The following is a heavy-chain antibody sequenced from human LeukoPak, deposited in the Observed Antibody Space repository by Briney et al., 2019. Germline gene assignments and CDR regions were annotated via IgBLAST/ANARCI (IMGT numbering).Heavy chain of an antibody. J-gene: IGHJ4*02. CDR3: ARDVSWGSAYDGSGYTLHWLDY. D-gene: IGHD3-22*01. V-gene: IGHV1-2*02. CDR2: INPSSGDT. CDR1: GYTFTGYY. Sequence: GASVKVSCKASGYTFTGYYMHWVRQAPGQGLEWMGWINPSSGDTNYAQKFQGRVTMTTDTSTSTAYMELRSLRSDDTAMYYCARDVSWGSAYDGSGYTLHWLDYWGQGTLVTVSS.